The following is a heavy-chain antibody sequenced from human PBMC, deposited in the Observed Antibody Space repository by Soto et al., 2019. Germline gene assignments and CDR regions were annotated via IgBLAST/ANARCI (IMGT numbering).Heavy chain of an antibody. CDR3: ARVGGYSYGYAYYYYYGMDV. V-gene: IGHV4-39*01. J-gene: IGHJ6*02. Sequence: KPSETLSLTCTVSGGSISSSSYYWGWIRQPPGKGLEWIGSIYYSGSTYYNPSLKSRVTISVDTSKNQFSLKLSSVTAADTAVYYCARVGGYSYGYAYYYYYGMDVWGQGTTVTVSS. CDR2: IYYSGST. D-gene: IGHD5-18*01. CDR1: GGSISSSSYY.